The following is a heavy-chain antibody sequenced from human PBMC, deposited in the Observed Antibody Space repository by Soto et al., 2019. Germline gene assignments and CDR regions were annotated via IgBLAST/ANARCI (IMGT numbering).Heavy chain of an antibody. J-gene: IGHJ3*02. CDR1: GYTFTSYG. CDR3: ARDDGHLGELSFGLGAFDI. D-gene: IGHD3-16*02. V-gene: IGHV1-18*01. CDR2: ISAYNGNT. Sequence: ASVKVSCKASGYTFTSYGISWVRQAPGQGLEWMGWISAYNGNTNYAQKLQGRVTMTTDTSTSTAYMELRSLRSDDTAVYYCARDDGHLGELSFGLGAFDIWGQGTMVTVSS.